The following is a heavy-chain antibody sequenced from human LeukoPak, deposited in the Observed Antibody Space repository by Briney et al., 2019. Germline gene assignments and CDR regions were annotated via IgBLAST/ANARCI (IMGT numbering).Heavy chain of an antibody. CDR2: INDSEST. CDR1: GGSFSGYY. CDR3: ARDQIAVAGSFDY. Sequence: PSETLSLTCAVYGGSFSGYYWSWIRQPPGKGLEWIGEINDSESTNYNPSLKSRVTISVDTSKNQFSLKVSSVTAADTAMYYCARDQIAVAGSFDYWGQGTLVTVSS. D-gene: IGHD6-19*01. V-gene: IGHV4-34*01. J-gene: IGHJ4*02.